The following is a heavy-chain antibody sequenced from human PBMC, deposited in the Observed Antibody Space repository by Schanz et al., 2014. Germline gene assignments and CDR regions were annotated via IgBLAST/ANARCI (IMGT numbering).Heavy chain of an antibody. CDR2: ISGSGNTI. Sequence: VQLVESGGGVVQPGRSLRLSCATSGFTFSSHSMNWVRQAPGQGLEWLSYISGSGNTIYYADSVKGRFTISRDTSKNTLYLQMNILRAEDTAIYYCAKARYSSSWQYAGLDVWGQGTTVTVSS. CDR3: AKARYSSSWQYAGLDV. V-gene: IGHV3-48*01. D-gene: IGHD6-13*01. CDR1: GFTFSSHS. J-gene: IGHJ6*02.